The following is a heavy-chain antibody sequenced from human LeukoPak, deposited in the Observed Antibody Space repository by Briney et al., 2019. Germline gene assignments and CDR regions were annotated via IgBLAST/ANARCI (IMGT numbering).Heavy chain of an antibody. CDR1: GFTFSSYA. V-gene: IGHV3-30*04. CDR3: ARSEFWDAFDI. CDR2: ISYDGSNK. J-gene: IGHJ3*02. Sequence: SGGSLRLSCAASGFTFSSYAMHWVRQAPGKGLEWVAVISYDGSNKYYADSVKGRFTISRDNAKNSLYLQMNSLRAEDTAVYYCARSEFWDAFDIWGQGTMVTVSS.